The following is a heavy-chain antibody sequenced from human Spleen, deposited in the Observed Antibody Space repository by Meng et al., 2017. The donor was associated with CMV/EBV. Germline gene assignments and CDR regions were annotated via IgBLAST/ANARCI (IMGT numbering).Heavy chain of an antibody. J-gene: IGHJ4*02. V-gene: IGHV3-74*03. CDR1: GFTLRRYW. CDR2: IDSDGRDI. Sequence: EVRLVESGGGLVQPGGALRLSCAVSGFTLRRYWMHWVRQAPGKGLEWVSCIDSDGRDITYADSVRGRFTISRDDAKNTLYLQMNSLRVEDTAVYYCARGVAESLGWEMGYWGQGTLVTVSS. CDR3: ARGVAESLGWEMGY. D-gene: IGHD1-26*01.